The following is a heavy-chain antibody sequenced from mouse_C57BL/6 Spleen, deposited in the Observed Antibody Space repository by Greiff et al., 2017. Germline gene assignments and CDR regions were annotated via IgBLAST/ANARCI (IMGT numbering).Heavy chain of an antibody. V-gene: IGHV14-4*01. CDR2: IDPENGDT. CDR3: TTGGSPADY. J-gene: IGHJ2*01. Sequence: VQLKESGAELVRPGASVKLSCTASGFNIKDDYMHWVKQRPEQGLEWIGWIDPENGDTEYASKFQGKATITADTSSNTAYLQLSSLTSEDTAVYYCTTGGSPADYWGQGTTLTVSS. CDR1: GFNIKDDY.